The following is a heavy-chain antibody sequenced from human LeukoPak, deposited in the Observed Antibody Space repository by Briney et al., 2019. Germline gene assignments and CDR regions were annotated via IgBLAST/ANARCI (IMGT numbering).Heavy chain of an antibody. V-gene: IGHV1-69*05. CDR2: IIPIFGTA. D-gene: IGHD4-17*01. CDR3: ARDQGLTTASYTPGGDLWWFDP. Sequence: SVKVSCKASGGTFSSYAISWVRQAPGQGLEWMGGIIPIFGTANYAQKFQGRVTITTDESTSTAYMELSSLRSEDTAVYYCARDQGLTTASYTPGGDLWWFDPWGQGTLVTVSS. CDR1: GGTFSSYA. J-gene: IGHJ5*02.